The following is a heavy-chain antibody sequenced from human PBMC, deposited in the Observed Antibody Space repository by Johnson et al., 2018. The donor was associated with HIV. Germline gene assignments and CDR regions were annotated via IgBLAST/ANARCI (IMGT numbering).Heavy chain of an antibody. D-gene: IGHD3/OR15-3a*01. CDR2: IRSKADGETT. V-gene: IGHV3-15*01. Sequence: VQLVESGGGLVKPGGSLRLSCTVSGFTFSNAWMNWVRQAPRKGLEWVGRIRSKADGETTDLAAPVKGRFIITRDDSRSMMYLEMNSLKTEDTGVYYCHDCWTGQGVDIWGQGTVVTVSS. J-gene: IGHJ3*02. CDR1: GFTFSNAW. CDR3: HDCWTGQGVDI.